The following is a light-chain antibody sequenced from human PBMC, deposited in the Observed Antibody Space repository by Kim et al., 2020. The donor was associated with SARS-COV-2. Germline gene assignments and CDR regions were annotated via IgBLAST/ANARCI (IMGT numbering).Light chain of an antibody. CDR3: QQYGSSPYT. Sequence: LAPRERTHLPCKAHPNCTRCHLALYQQTPGRAPTLLLCGASRSATGIPDMFSGSGSGTDFSLTISRLEPGDFAVYYCQQYGSSPYTFGQETKLEI. CDR1: PNCTRCH. V-gene: IGKV3-20*01. CDR2: GAS. J-gene: IGKJ2*01.